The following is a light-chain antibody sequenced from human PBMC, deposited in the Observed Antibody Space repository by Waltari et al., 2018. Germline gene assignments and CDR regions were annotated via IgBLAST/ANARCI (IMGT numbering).Light chain of an antibody. CDR2: DVT. Sequence: QSALTQPASVSGSPGQSITISCTGNSSDVGGYNYVSWYQQHPGKAPKLMIYDVTTRPSGVSNRFSRSKSVNPASLTIFWLQAEDEADYYCSSYTSSSTWVFGGGTKLTVL. CDR1: SSDVGGYNY. V-gene: IGLV2-14*03. CDR3: SSYTSSSTWV. J-gene: IGLJ3*02.